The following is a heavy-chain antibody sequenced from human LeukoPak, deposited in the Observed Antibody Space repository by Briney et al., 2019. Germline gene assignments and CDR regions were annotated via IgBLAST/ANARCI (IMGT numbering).Heavy chain of an antibody. CDR1: TFSTYS. CDR3: ARDQYSYGYVGTFDY. D-gene: IGHD5-18*01. J-gene: IGHJ4*02. CDR2: VSYDGSNK. Sequence: GTSLRLSCAFTFSTYSIHWVRQAPGKGLEWVAVVSYDGSNKYYADSVKGRFTISRDNSKSTLYLQMNSLRAEDTAVYYCARDQYSYGYVGTFDYWGQGTLVAVSS. V-gene: IGHV3-30-3*01.